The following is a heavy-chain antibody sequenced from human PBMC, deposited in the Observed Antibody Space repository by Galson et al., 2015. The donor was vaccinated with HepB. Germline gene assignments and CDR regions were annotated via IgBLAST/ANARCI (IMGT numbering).Heavy chain of an antibody. J-gene: IGHJ3*02. D-gene: IGHD2-2*01. CDR2: ISSSSSYI. CDR1: GFTFSSYS. Sequence: SLRLSCAASGFTFSSYSMNWVRQAPGKGLEWVSSISSSSSYIYYADSVKGRFTISRDNAKNSLYLQMNSLRAEDTAVYYCARGRIVVVPAAVDAFDIWGQGTMVTVSS. V-gene: IGHV3-21*01. CDR3: ARGRIVVVPAAVDAFDI.